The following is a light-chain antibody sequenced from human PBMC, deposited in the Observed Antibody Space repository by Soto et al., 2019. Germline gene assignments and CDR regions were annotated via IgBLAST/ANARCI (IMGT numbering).Light chain of an antibody. J-gene: IGKJ1*01. Sequence: DIQVTQSPSSLSASVGDRVTITCRASQTISTYLNWYQQKPGKAPKLLIYGASSLQSGVPSRFSGSGSGTDFTLTISSLQPEDFATYYCQHSYYTPTWTFGQGTKVEIK. CDR3: QHSYYTPTWT. CDR2: GAS. V-gene: IGKV1-39*01. CDR1: QTISTY.